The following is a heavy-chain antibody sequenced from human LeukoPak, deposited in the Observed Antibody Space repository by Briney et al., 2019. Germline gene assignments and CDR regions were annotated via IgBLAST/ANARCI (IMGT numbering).Heavy chain of an antibody. V-gene: IGHV3-30-3*02. D-gene: IGHD2-2*01. J-gene: IGHJ4*02. CDR1: GFTFSGYA. CDR2: ISYDGSNK. CDR3: AKSVGSSTIKPRLDY. Sequence: GGSLRLSCAASGFTFSGYAMHWVRQAPGKGLEWVAVISYDGSNKYYADSVKGRFTFSRDNSKNTLYLQMNSLRAEDTAVYYCAKSVGSSTIKPRLDYWGQGTLVTVSS.